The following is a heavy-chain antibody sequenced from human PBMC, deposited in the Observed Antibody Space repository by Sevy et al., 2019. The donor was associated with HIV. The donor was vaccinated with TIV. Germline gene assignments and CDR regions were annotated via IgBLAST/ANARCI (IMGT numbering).Heavy chain of an antibody. V-gene: IGHV3-74*01. Sequence: GGSLRLSCAASGFTFNNYWIHWVRQAPGKGLVWVSRITNDGSSTGYAGSVEGQFTLSRDNAKNTVYLQMDSLRAEDTAMYYCARDRGLSTPFDYWGQGALVTVSS. J-gene: IGHJ4*02. CDR3: ARDRGLSTPFDY. D-gene: IGHD3-16*02. CDR2: ITNDGSST. CDR1: GFTFNNYW.